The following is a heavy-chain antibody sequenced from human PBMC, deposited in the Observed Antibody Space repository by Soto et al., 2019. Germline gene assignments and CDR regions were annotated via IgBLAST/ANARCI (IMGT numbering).Heavy chain of an antibody. J-gene: IGHJ5*02. Sequence: QVQLVQSGAEVQKPGSSVKVSCKASGGTFSSYAISWVRQAPGQGLEWMGGIIPIFGTANYAQKFQGRVTMTAEESTSTAYMKLSSLRSEDTAVYYCARVWWGIRYYYSSGYAFDPWGQGTLVTVSS. CDR3: ARVWWGIRYYYSSGYAFDP. V-gene: IGHV1-69*01. CDR1: GGTFSSYA. CDR2: IIPIFGTA. D-gene: IGHD3-22*01.